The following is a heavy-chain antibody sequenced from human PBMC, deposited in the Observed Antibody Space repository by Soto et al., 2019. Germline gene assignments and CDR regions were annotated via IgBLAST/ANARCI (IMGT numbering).Heavy chain of an antibody. V-gene: IGHV4-59*01. CDR1: GGSISSYY. J-gene: IGHJ5*02. CDR2: IYYSGST. Sequence: SETLSLTCTVSGGSISSYYWSWIRQPPGKGLEWIGYIYYSGSTYYNPSLKSRVTISVDTSKNQFSLKLSSVTAADTAVYYCARDRRSDYGDYVMSSWFAPWGQGTLVTVSS. CDR3: ARDRRSDYGDYVMSSWFAP. D-gene: IGHD4-17*01.